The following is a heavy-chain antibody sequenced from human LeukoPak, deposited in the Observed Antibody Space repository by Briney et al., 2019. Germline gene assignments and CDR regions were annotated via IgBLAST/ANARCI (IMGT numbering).Heavy chain of an antibody. D-gene: IGHD5/OR15-5a*01. J-gene: IGHJ4*02. Sequence: AGGSLRLSCAASGFTFDDYAMHWVRQAPGKGLEWVSGISWNSGSIGYADSVKGRFTISRDNAKNSVYLQMNSLRAEDTAVYYCARGDVSLHWGQGTLVTVSS. CDR2: ISWNSGSI. V-gene: IGHV3-9*01. CDR3: ARGDVSLH. CDR1: GFTFDDYA.